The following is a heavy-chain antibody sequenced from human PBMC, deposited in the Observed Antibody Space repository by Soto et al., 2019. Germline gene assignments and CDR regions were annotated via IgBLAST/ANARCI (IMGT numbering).Heavy chain of an antibody. Sequence: QVQLQESGPGLVKPSQTLSLTCTVSGGSISSGGYYWSWIRQHPGKGLEWIGYIYYSGSTYNNPSLKSRLTISVDTSKNQSSLKLSSVTAADTAVYYCARAKAGGYYDYYFDYWGQGTLVTVSS. J-gene: IGHJ4*02. D-gene: IGHD3-22*01. CDR3: ARAKAGGYYDYYFDY. V-gene: IGHV4-31*03. CDR1: GGSISSGGYY. CDR2: IYYSGST.